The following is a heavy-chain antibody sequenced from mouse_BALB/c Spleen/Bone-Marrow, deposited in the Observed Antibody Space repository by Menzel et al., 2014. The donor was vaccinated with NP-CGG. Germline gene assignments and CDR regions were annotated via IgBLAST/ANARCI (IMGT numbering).Heavy chain of an antibody. CDR3: ARVYGWYFDV. D-gene: IGHD1-1*01. J-gene: IGHJ1*01. V-gene: IGHV5-6-3*01. CDR2: INSNGGSA. CDR1: GFTFSSYG. Sequence: EVQLQQSGGGLVQPGGSLKLSCAASGFTFSSYGMSWVRQTPDKRLELVATINSNGGSAYYPDSVKGQFTISRDNAKNTLYLQMSSLKSEDTAMYYCARVYGWYFDVWGAGTTVTVSS.